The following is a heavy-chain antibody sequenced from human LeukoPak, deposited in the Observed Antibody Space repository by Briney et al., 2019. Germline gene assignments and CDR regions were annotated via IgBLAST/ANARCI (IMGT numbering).Heavy chain of an antibody. V-gene: IGHV1-18*01. CDR3: ARVPLWFGEFQFDY. Sequence: GASVKVCCKASGYTFTSYGISWVRQAPGQGLEWMGWISAYNGNTNYAQKLQGRVTMTTDTSTSTAYMELRSLRSDDTAVYYCARVPLWFGEFQFDYWGQGTLVTVSS. D-gene: IGHD3-10*01. CDR1: GYTFTSYG. CDR2: ISAYNGNT. J-gene: IGHJ4*02.